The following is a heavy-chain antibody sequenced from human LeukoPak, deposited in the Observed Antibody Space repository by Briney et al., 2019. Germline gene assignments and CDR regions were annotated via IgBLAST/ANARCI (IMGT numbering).Heavy chain of an antibody. D-gene: IGHD2-2*01. V-gene: IGHV4-34*01. CDR3: ARARRLYCSSTSCPSDY. Sequence: SETLSLTCAVYGGSFSVYYWTWIRQPPGKGLEWIGEINHRGSTNHNPSLKSRVTISVDMSKNQFSLKLSSVTAADTAMYYCARARRLYCSSTSCPSDYWGQGTLVTVSS. J-gene: IGHJ4*02. CDR1: GGSFSVYY. CDR2: INHRGST.